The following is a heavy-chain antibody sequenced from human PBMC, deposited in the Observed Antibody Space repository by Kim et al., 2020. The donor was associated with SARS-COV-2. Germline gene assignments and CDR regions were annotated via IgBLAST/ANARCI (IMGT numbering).Heavy chain of an antibody. V-gene: IGHV4-30-4*05. J-gene: IGHJ6*02. D-gene: IGHD6-13*01. Sequence: YDHPSLKSRVTISVDTSKNQFSLTLSSVTAADTAVYFCARGYGIFYGMDVWGQGTTVTVSS. CDR3: ARGYGIFYGMDV.